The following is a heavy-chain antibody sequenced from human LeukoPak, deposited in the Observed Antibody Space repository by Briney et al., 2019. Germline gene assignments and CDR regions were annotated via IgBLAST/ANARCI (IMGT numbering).Heavy chain of an antibody. CDR3: ARDRPRARYFDY. CDR2: IIPILNVP. D-gene: IGHD2-15*01. J-gene: IGHJ4*02. V-gene: IGHV1-69*04. Sequence: SVKVSCKASGYTFTGYYMHWVRQAPGQGLEWMGRIIPILNVPNYAQKFEGRVTITADKSTNTAYMELSSLKSEDTAVYFCARDRPRARYFDYWGQGTLVTVSS. CDR1: GYTFTGYY.